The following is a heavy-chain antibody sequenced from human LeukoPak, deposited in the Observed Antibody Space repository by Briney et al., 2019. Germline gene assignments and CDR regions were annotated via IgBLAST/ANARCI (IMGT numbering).Heavy chain of an antibody. CDR2: ISSSSSYI. V-gene: IGHV3-21*01. D-gene: IGHD3-3*01. CDR3: AKGVKGITIFACNYYMDV. Sequence: GGSLRLSCAASGFTFSSYSMNWVRQAPGKGLEWVSSISSSSSYIYYADSVKGRFTISRDNAKNSLYLQMNSLRAEDTAVYYCAKGVKGITIFACNYYMDVWGKGTTVTISS. J-gene: IGHJ6*03. CDR1: GFTFSSYS.